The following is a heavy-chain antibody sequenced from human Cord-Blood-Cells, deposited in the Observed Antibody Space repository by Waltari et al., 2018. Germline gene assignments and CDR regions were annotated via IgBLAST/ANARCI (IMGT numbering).Heavy chain of an antibody. J-gene: IGHJ6*02. CDR1: GYTFTSYA. Sequence: QVQLVQSGAEVKKPGASVKVSCKASGYTFTSYALHWVRQAPGQRLEWMGWINAGNGNTKYSQKFQGRVTITRDTSASTADMELSSLRSEDTAVYYCARDGGLTTAHYYYYYGMDVWGQETTVTVSS. V-gene: IGHV1-3*01. D-gene: IGHD4-17*01. CDR2: INAGNGNT. CDR3: ARDGGLTTAHYYYYYGMDV.